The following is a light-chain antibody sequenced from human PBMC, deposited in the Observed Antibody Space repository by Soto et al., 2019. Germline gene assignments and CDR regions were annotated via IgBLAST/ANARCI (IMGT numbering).Light chain of an antibody. CDR1: QSVNTN. J-gene: IGKJ1*01. V-gene: IGKV3-15*01. CDR2: GAS. Sequence: EIVVTQSPATLSVSPGERATLSCRASQSVNTNFAWYQQKPGQAPRLLIYGASARATGIPARFSGSGSGTEFTLTISGLQSEDFAVYYCQQYHDWPRTFGQGTKVDIK. CDR3: QQYHDWPRT.